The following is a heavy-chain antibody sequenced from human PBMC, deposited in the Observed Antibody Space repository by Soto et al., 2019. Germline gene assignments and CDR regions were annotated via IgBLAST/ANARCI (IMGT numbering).Heavy chain of an antibody. CDR3: ARGQYYYGSGSFIWFDP. CDR1: GGSVSSGGYY. J-gene: IGHJ5*02. CDR2: IYYSGST. V-gene: IGHV4-31*03. Sequence: QVQLQESGPGLVKPSQTLSLTCTVSGGSVSSGGYYWSWIRQHPGKGLEWIGYIYYSGSTYYNPSLKSRVTISVDTSKNQFSLKLSSVTAADTAVYYCARGQYYYGSGSFIWFDPWGQGTLVPVSS. D-gene: IGHD3-10*01.